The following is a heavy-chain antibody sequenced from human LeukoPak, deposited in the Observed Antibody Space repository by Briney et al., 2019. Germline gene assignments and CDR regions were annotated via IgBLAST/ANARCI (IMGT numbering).Heavy chain of an antibody. CDR2: IILIFGTA. V-gene: IGHV1-69*13. J-gene: IGHJ4*02. CDR3: ARRTLGYSYGDY. D-gene: IGHD5-18*01. Sequence: SVKVSCKPSGGTFSSYAISWVRQAPGHGLEWMGGIILIFGTANYAQKFQGRGTITADESTSTAYMELSSLRSEDTAVYYCARRTLGYSYGDYWGQGTLVSVSS. CDR1: GGTFSSYA.